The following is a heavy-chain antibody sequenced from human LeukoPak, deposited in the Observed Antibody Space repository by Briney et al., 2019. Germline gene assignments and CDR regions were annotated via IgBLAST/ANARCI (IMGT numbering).Heavy chain of an antibody. CDR3: AKDPSGSYYGRYFDY. CDR1: GFTFSSYG. V-gene: IGHV3-30*18. Sequence: GGSLRLSCAASGFTFSSYGMHWVRQAPGKGLEWVAVISYDGSNKYYADSVKGRFTISRDNSKNTLYLQMNSLRAEDTAVYYCAKDPSGSYYGRYFDYWGQGTLVTVSS. D-gene: IGHD1-26*01. CDR2: ISYDGSNK. J-gene: IGHJ4*02.